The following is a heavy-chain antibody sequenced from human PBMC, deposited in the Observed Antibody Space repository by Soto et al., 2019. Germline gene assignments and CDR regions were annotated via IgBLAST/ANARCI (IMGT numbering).Heavy chain of an antibody. V-gene: IGHV4-39*01. CDR1: GGSISSSSYY. CDR3: ARQRGHYGDYD. D-gene: IGHD4-17*01. Sequence: SETLSLTCAVSGGSISSSSYYWGWIRQPPGKGLEWIGSIYYSGSTYYNPSLKSRVTISVDTSKNQFSLKLSSVTAADTAVYYCARQRGHYGDYDWGQGTLVTVSS. CDR2: IYYSGST. J-gene: IGHJ4*02.